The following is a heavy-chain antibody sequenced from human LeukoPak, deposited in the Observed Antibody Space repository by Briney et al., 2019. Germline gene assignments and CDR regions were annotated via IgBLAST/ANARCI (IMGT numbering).Heavy chain of an antibody. CDR1: GFTVSSNY. V-gene: IGHV3-53*04. CDR3: ARSRYYYDSSGYYPPPDGMDV. J-gene: IGHJ6*02. Sequence: PGGPLRLSCAASGFTVSSNYMSWVRQAPGKGLEWVSVIYSGGSTYYADSVKGRFTISRHNSKNTLYLQMNSLRAEDTAVYYCARSRYYYDSSGYYPPPDGMDVWGQGTTVTVSS. CDR2: IYSGGST. D-gene: IGHD3-22*01.